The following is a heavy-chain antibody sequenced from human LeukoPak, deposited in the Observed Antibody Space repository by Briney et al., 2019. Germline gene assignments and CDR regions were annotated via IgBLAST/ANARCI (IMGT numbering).Heavy chain of an antibody. J-gene: IGHJ4*02. D-gene: IGHD2-2*01. V-gene: IGHV1-2*02. CDR2: INPNSGGT. CDR1: GYTFTGYY. CDR3: ARVKVVVVVPAAIFDY. Sequence: VASVKVSCKASGYTFTGYYMHWVRQAPGQGLEWMGWINPNSGGTNYAQKFQGRVTMTRDTSISTAYMELSRLRSDDTAVYYCARVKVVVVVPAAIFDYWGQGTLVTVSP.